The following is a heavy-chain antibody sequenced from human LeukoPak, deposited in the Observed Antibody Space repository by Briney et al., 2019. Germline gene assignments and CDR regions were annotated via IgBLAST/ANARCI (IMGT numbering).Heavy chain of an antibody. V-gene: IGHV3-21*01. Sequence: GGSLRLSCAASGFTFSSYSMNWVRQAPGKGLEWVSSISSSSSYIYYADSVKGRFTISRDNAKNSLYLQMNSLRAEDTAVYYCARDKSSSSILVDYWGQGTLVTVSS. CDR2: ISSSSSYI. D-gene: IGHD6-6*01. J-gene: IGHJ4*02. CDR1: GFTFSSYS. CDR3: ARDKSSSSILVDY.